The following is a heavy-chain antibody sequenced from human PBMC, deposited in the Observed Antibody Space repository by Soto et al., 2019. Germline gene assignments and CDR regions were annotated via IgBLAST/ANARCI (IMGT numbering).Heavy chain of an antibody. V-gene: IGHV3-30*19. J-gene: IGHJ6*02. Sequence: QVQLEESGGGVVQPGRSLRLSCAASGFTFSSYGMHWVRQAPGKGLGGVAVISYDGSNKYYADSVKGRFTISRDNSKNTLYLQMNSLRAEDTAVYYCAREQGMVRGVIDYYYGMDVWGQGTTVTVSS. CDR2: ISYDGSNK. CDR3: AREQGMVRGVIDYYYGMDV. CDR1: GFTFSSYG. D-gene: IGHD3-10*01.